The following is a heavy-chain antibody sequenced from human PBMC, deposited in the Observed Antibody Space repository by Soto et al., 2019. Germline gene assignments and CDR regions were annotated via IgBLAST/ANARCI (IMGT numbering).Heavy chain of an antibody. CDR3: ARDPLYDYGDLSHVFDI. V-gene: IGHV4-30-4*01. D-gene: IGHD4-17*01. J-gene: IGHJ3*02. Sequence: SETLSLTCTVSGGSMSRGDYYWSWIRQPPGKGLEWIGFIYHTGSTYYSPSLKSRVAISVDTSKNQFSLKLSSVTAADTAVYYCARDPLYDYGDLSHVFDIWGHGTMVT. CDR1: GGSMSRGDYY. CDR2: IYHTGST.